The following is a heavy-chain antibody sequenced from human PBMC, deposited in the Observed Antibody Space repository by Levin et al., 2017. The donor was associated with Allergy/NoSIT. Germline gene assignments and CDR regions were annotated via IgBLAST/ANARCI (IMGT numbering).Heavy chain of an antibody. CDR2: ISNDKSNK. CDR3: ARDLVEVGIEAY. D-gene: IGHD1-26*01. Sequence: RGESLKISCVASGFTFSTYTMHWVRQAPGKGLEWVAVISNDKSNKYYADSVKGRFTISRDNSKNTLYLQMNSLRVEDTAIYYCARDLVEVGIEAYWGQGTLVTVSS. V-gene: IGHV3-30-3*01. J-gene: IGHJ4*02. CDR1: GFTFSTYT.